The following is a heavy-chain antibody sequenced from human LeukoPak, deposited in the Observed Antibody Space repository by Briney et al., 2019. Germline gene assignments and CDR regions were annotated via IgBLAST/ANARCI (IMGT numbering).Heavy chain of an antibody. CDR2: INPSGGST. V-gene: IGHV1-46*01. CDR3: ARENNGGNSGYYYYGMDV. J-gene: IGHJ6*02. CDR1: GYTFTSYY. D-gene: IGHD4-23*01. Sequence: ASVKVSCKASGYTFTSYYMHWVRQAPGQGLEWMGLINPSGGSTSYAQKFQGRVTMTRDTSTSTVYMELSSLRSEDTAVYYCARENNGGNSGYYYYGMDVWGQGTTVTVSS.